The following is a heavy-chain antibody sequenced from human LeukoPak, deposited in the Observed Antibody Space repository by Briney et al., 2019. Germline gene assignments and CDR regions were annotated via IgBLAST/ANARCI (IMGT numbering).Heavy chain of an antibody. CDR1: GFTFSSYW. V-gene: IGHV3-7*01. J-gene: IGHJ6*03. Sequence: GGSLSLSCAPSGFTFSSYWMSWVRHAPGEGVEWVANIKQDGSKNYYVDAVKGRFTISRDNAKTSLYLQMNSLRAEDTAVYYCAADIVVVVAAWDYMDVWGKGTTVTVSS. CDR3: AADIVVVVAAWDYMDV. CDR2: IKQDGSKN. D-gene: IGHD2-15*01.